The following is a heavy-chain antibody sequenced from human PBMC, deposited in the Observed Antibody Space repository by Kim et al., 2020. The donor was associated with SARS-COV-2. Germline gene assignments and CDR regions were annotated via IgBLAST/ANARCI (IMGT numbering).Heavy chain of an antibody. CDR2: IIGSGTTI. CDR3: SRGPNYSPFDY. J-gene: IGHJ4*02. Sequence: GSLRLSCTASGFTFSSYEMNWVRQAPGKGLEWVSYIIGSGTTIYYADSVRGRFTIPRDNVKNPLFLQMNSLRAEDTAVYYCSRGPNYSPFDYWGQGTL. D-gene: IGHD4-4*01. CDR1: GFTFSSYE. V-gene: IGHV3-48*03.